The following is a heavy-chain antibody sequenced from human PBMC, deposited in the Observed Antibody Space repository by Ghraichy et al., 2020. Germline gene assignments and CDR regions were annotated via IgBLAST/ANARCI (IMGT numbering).Heavy chain of an antibody. CDR2: INPNSGGT. D-gene: IGHD3-10*01. CDR3: ARPSRQRTTYGSGSYTRDYFDY. Sequence: ASVKVSCKASGYTFTGYYMHWVRQAPGQGLEWMGRINPNSGGTNYAQKFQGRVTMTRDTSISTAYMELSRLRSDDTAVYYCARPSRQRTTYGSGSYTRDYFDYWGQGTLVTVSS. J-gene: IGHJ4*02. CDR1: GYTFTGYY. V-gene: IGHV1-2*06.